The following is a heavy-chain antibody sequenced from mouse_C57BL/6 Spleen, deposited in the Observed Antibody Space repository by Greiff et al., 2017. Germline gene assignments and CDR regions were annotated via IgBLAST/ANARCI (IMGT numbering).Heavy chain of an antibody. Sequence: EVQLVESEGGLVQPGSSMKLSCTASGFTFSDYYMAWVRQVPEKGLEWVANINYDGSSTYYLDSLKSRFIISRDNAKNILYLQMSSLKSEDTATYYCARDGYYGSSSMDYWGQGTSVTVSS. V-gene: IGHV5-16*01. CDR2: INYDGSST. D-gene: IGHD1-1*01. J-gene: IGHJ4*01. CDR3: ARDGYYGSSSMDY. CDR1: GFTFSDYY.